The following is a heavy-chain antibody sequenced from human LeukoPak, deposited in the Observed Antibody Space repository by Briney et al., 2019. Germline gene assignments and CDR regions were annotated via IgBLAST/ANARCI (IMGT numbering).Heavy chain of an antibody. Sequence: PSETLSLTCTVSGGSISSYYWSWIRQPPGKGQEWIGYSYYSGSTNYNPSLKSRVTISVDTSKNQFSLKLSSVTAADTAVYYYARDKFTYGYWGQGTLVTVSS. V-gene: IGHV4-59*01. D-gene: IGHD4-17*01. CDR1: GGSISSYY. CDR2: SYYSGST. J-gene: IGHJ4*02. CDR3: ARDKFTYGY.